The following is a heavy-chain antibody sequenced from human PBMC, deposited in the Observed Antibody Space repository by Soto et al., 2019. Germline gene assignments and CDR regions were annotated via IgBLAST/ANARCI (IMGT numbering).Heavy chain of an antibody. CDR2: IIPILGIA. Sequence: QVQLVQSGAEVKKPGSSVKVSCKASGGTFSSYTISWVRQAPGQGLEWMGRIIPILGIANYAQKLQGRVTITADKSTSTAYMELSSLRSEDTAVYYCARESKVDYYYYYMDVWGKGTTVTVSS. V-gene: IGHV1-69*08. CDR1: GGTFSSYT. CDR3: ARESKVDYYYYYMDV. J-gene: IGHJ6*03.